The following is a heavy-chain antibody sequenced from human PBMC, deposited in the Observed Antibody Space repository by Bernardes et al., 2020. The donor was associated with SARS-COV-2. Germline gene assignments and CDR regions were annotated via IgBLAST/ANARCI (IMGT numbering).Heavy chain of an antibody. CDR2: IYYSGST. CDR1: GGSISSSSYY. Sequence: SETLSLTCTVSGGSISSSSYYWGWIRQPPGKGLEWIGSIYYSGSTYYNPSLKSRVTISVDTSKNQFSLKLSSVTAADTAMYYCAREGRGSYYDYWGQGTLVTVSS. V-gene: IGHV4-39*02. D-gene: IGHD1-26*01. CDR3: AREGRGSYYDY. J-gene: IGHJ4*02.